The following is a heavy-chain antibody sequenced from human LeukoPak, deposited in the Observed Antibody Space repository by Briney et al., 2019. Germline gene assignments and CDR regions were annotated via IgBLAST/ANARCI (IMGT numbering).Heavy chain of an antibody. V-gene: IGHV3-30*18. CDR1: GFTFSDYN. CDR2: ISYDGTKK. CDR3: AKVRWDNSGWYYLDS. Sequence: GGSLRLSCVVSGFTFSDYNMHWVRQAPGKGREWVTIISYDGTKKYYADSVKGRFTISRDSSKNTLYLQMNNLRAEDTAMYYCAKVRWDNSGWYYLDSWGQGTLVTVSS. J-gene: IGHJ4*02. D-gene: IGHD6-19*01.